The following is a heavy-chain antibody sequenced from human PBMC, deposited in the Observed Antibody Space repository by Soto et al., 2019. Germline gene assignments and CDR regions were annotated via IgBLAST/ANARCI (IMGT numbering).Heavy chain of an antibody. CDR2: ITDSGGDT. V-gene: IGHV3-23*01. CDR1: GFTFSSYA. D-gene: IGHD2-2*01. J-gene: IGHJ4*02. Sequence: HPGGSLSLSCAASGFTFSSYAMSWVRQAPGKGLEWVSAITDSGGDTYHADSVKGRFTISRDNSKNTLYMQVNSLTAEDTAVYYCAKGSASSRPYYFDYWGQGTLVTVSS. CDR3: AKGSASSRPYYFDY.